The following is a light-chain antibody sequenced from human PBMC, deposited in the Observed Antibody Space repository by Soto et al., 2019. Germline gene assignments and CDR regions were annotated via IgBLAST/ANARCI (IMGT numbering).Light chain of an antibody. V-gene: IGKV1-5*01. CDR1: QSISSW. CDR2: DAS. J-gene: IGKJ1*01. CDR3: QQYNSYPWT. Sequence: DIQMTQSPSTLSASVGDRVTINCRASQSISSWLAWYQQKPGKAPKLLIYDASSLESGVPSRFSGSGSGTEFTLTISSLQPDDFAAYYCQQYNSYPWTCGQGTKVDI.